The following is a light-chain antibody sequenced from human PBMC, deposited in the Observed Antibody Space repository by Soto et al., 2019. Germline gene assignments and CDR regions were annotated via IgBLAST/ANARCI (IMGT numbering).Light chain of an antibody. CDR3: QQYGSSGT. Sequence: EFVLTESPGTLSLSPGEGATLSCGASQTVRTNYLAWYQPKPGQAPRLLIYDASSRATGIPDRFSGGGSGTDFTLTISSLEPEDLAVYYCQQYGSSGTFGQGTKV. J-gene: IGKJ1*01. CDR1: QTVRTNY. V-gene: IGKV3-20*01. CDR2: DAS.